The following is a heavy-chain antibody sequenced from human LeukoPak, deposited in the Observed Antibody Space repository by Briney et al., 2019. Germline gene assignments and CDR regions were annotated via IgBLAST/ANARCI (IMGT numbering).Heavy chain of an antibody. J-gene: IGHJ4*02. CDR3: ARGGPAAGRFDY. Sequence: GGSLRLSCAASGFTFSSYAMTWVRQAPGKGLEWGSTISGSGDIIYYADSVKGRFTISRDNPKNTLYLQMNSLRAEDTAVYYCARGGPAAGRFDYWGQGTLVTVSS. CDR2: ISGSGDII. D-gene: IGHD6-13*01. V-gene: IGHV3-23*01. CDR1: GFTFSSYA.